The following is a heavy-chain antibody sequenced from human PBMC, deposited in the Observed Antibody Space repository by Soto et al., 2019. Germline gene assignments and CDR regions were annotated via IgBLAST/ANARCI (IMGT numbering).Heavy chain of an antibody. D-gene: IGHD3-3*01. CDR1: GGSISSGDYF. CDR3: AGALVGTISGVAAAYDY. Sequence: SETLSLTCTVSGGSISSGDYFWSWIRQPPGKGLEWIGYIYYSGSTYYNPSLKSRVTTSVDTSKNQFSLKLGSVTAADTAVYYCAGALVGTISGVAAAYDYWGQGTLVTVS. V-gene: IGHV4-30-4*01. J-gene: IGHJ4*02. CDR2: IYYSGST.